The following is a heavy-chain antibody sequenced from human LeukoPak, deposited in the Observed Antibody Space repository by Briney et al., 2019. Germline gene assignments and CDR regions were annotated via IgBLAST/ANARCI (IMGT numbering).Heavy chain of an antibody. V-gene: IGHV1-18*01. CDR2: ISAYDGNT. D-gene: IGHD3-22*01. CDR3: AKLGAGSGYSPIDY. CDR1: GYSLTSYG. Sequence: ASVKVSCKASGYSLTSYGISWVRQAPGQGLEWMGWISAYDGNTNYAQKVQGRVTMTTDSSTSTAYMELRSLRSDDTAVYYCAKLGAGSGYSPIDYWGQGTLVTVSS. J-gene: IGHJ4*02.